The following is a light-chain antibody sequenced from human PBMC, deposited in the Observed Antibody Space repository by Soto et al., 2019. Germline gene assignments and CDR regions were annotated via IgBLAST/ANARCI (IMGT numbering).Light chain of an antibody. Sequence: DFQMTQSPSTLSASVGDRVTITSRASQSISSWLAWYQQKPGKAPKLLIYDASSLESGVPSRFSGSGSGTEFTLTISSLQPDDFATYYCQQYKSYSLFGQGTKVEIK. J-gene: IGKJ1*01. CDR3: QQYKSYSL. V-gene: IGKV1-5*01. CDR1: QSISSW. CDR2: DAS.